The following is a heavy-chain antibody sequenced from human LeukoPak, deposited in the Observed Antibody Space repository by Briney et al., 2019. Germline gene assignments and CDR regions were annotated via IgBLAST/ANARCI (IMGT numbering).Heavy chain of an antibody. CDR3: ARAGVTPTYFYY. CDR2: IYHSGST. J-gene: IGHJ4*02. V-gene: IGHV4-38-2*01. Sequence: PSETLSLTCAVSGYSISSGYYWGWIRQPPGKGVEWIGSIYHSGSTYYNPSLKSRVTISVDTSKNQFSLKLSSVTAADTAVYYCARAGVTPTYFYYWGQGTLVTVSS. CDR1: GYSISSGYY. D-gene: IGHD2-21*02.